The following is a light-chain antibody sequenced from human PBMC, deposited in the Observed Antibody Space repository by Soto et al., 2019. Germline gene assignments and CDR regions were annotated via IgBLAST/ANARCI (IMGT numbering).Light chain of an antibody. J-gene: IGLJ1*01. Sequence: QSALTQPASVSGSPGQSIAISCTGTSSDVGTYDYVSWYQQYPDKAPKLIIYEVTQRPSGVSNRFSGCKSGNTASLTISGLQAEDEADYYCSSHTSVNTRVFGTGTKLTVL. CDR1: SSDVGTYDY. V-gene: IGLV2-14*01. CDR2: EVT. CDR3: SSHTSVNTRV.